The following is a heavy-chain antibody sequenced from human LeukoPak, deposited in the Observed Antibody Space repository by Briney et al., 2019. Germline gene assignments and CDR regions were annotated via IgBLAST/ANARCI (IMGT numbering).Heavy chain of an antibody. CDR1: GGSISSSSYY. D-gene: IGHD3-10*01. Sequence: PSETLSLTCTGSGGSISSSSYYWGWIRQPPGKGLEWIGSIYYSGSTYYNPSLKSRVTISVDTSKNQFSLKLSSVTAADTAVYYCATTLWFGMNWFDPWGQGTLVTVSS. CDR3: ATTLWFGMNWFDP. CDR2: IYYSGST. J-gene: IGHJ5*02. V-gene: IGHV4-39*01.